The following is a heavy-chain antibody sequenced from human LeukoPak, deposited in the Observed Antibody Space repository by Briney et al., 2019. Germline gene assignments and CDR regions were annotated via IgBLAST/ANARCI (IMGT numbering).Heavy chain of an antibody. V-gene: IGHV4-31*03. D-gene: IGHD5-18*01. J-gene: IGHJ3*02. CDR2: IYYSGST. Sequence: SQTLSLTCTVSGGSISSGGYYWSWIRQHPGKGLEWIGYIYYSGSTYYNPSLKSRVAISVDTSKNQFSLKLSSVTAADTAVYYCARVRYSYGRKDAFDIWGQGTMVTVSS. CDR1: GGSISSGGYY. CDR3: ARVRYSYGRKDAFDI.